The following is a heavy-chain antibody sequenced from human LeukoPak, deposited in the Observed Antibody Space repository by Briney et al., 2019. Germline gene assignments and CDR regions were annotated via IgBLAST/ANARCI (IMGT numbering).Heavy chain of an antibody. V-gene: IGHV4-59*13. Sequence: SETLSLTCTISGGSISSNYWSWIRQPPGKGLEWIGYGHYSGNTNYNPSLKSRATISVDMSKNQFSLTLNSVTAADTAVYYCARSASSTSRSAFDIWGQGTRVTASS. CDR3: ARSASSTSRSAFDI. CDR2: GHYSGNT. J-gene: IGHJ3*02. CDR1: GGSISSNY.